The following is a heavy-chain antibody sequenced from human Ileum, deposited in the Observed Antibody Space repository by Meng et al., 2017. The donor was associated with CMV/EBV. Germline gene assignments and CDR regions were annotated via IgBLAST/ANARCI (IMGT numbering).Heavy chain of an antibody. CDR2: IKEDGGEK. CDR3: AKDRVRYGTIWYGGEN. J-gene: IGHJ4*02. Sequence: GESLKISCVASGLAFNTYWMSWVRQAPGKGLEWVASIKEDGGEKKYVDSVKGRFTISRDNSKNTLYLQMNSLRADDTAVYYCAKDRVRYGTIWYGGENWGQGTLVTVSS. D-gene: IGHD6-13*01. CDR1: GLAFNTYW. V-gene: IGHV3-7*03.